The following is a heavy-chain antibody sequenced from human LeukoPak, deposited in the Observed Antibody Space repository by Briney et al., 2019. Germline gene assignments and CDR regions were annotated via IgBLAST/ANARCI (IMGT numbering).Heavy chain of an antibody. CDR3: ARDLYPLPEVLLWFGELDAFDM. CDR2: ISAYNGNT. CDR1: GYTFTSYG. Sequence: GASVKVSCKASGYTFTSYGISWVRQAPGQGLEWMGWISAYNGNTNYAQKLQGRVTMTTDTSTSTAYMELRSLRSDDTAVYYCARDLYPLPEVLLWFGELDAFDMWGQGTMVTVSS. J-gene: IGHJ3*02. V-gene: IGHV1-18*01. D-gene: IGHD3-10*01.